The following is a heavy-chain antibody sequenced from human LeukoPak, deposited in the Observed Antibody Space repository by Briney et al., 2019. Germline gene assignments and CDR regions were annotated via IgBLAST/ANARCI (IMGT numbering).Heavy chain of an antibody. J-gene: IGHJ3*02. CDR3: ARSLRWGKTTFDI. D-gene: IGHD4-17*01. V-gene: IGHV4-39*07. CDR2: IYYSGST. Sequence: SETLSLTCTVSGGSISSSSYYWGWIRQPPGKGLEWIGSIYYSGSTYYNPSLKSRVTISVDTSKNQFSLKLSSVTAADTAVYYCARSLRWGKTTFDIWGQGTMVTVSS. CDR1: GGSISSSSYY.